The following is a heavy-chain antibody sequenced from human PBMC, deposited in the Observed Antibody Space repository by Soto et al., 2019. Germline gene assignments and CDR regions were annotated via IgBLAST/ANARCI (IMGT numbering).Heavy chain of an antibody. CDR2: IYSSGST. CDR3: ARESSSWRLFDY. CDR1: GGSISSYY. D-gene: IGHD6-13*01. V-gene: IGHV4-59*01. Sequence: SETLSLTCSVSGGSISSYYWTWIRQPPGKGLDWIGYIYSSGSTNYNPSLKSRVTISVDTSKSQFSLKLSSVTAADTAVYYCARESSSWRLFDYWGQGILVTVSS. J-gene: IGHJ4*02.